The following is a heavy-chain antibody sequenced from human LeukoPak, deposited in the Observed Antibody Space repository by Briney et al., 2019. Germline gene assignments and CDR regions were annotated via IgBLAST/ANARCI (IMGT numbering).Heavy chain of an antibody. D-gene: IGHD3-22*01. J-gene: IGHJ3*01. V-gene: IGHV3-48*03. CDR1: GFTFSRYE. CDR2: ISSSGSTI. CDR3: AREGYDSSGYYQAD. Sequence: GGSLRLSCAASGFTFSRYEMSWVRQAPGKVLGWVSYISSSGSTIYYADSVKGRFTISRDNAKNSLYLQMNSLRAEDTAVYYCAREGYDSSGYYQADCGQGTMVTVSS.